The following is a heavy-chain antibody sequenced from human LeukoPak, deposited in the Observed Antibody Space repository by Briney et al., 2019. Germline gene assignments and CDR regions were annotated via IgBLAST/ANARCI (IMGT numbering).Heavy chain of an antibody. D-gene: IGHD7-27*01. V-gene: IGHV3-23*01. J-gene: IGHJ3*02. Sequence: GGSLRLSCAASGFTFSSYAMSWVRQAPGKGLEWVSAISGSGGSTYYADSVKGRFTISRDNSKNTLYLQMNSLRAEDTAVYYCARTELGTDAFDIWGQGTMVTVSS. CDR3: ARTELGTDAFDI. CDR1: GFTFSSYA. CDR2: ISGSGGST.